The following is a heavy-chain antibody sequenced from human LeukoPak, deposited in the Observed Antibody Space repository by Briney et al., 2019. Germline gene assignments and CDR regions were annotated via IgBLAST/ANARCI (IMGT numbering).Heavy chain of an antibody. Sequence: GESLKISCKGSGYSFPGYWIAWVRQLPGKGLEWMGIIYPGDSETRYSPSFQGQVTISVDKSINTAYLQWSSLKASDTAMYYCARPLGGDEGYNYFDYWGQGTLVTVSS. D-gene: IGHD3-16*01. V-gene: IGHV5-51*01. CDR3: ARPLGGDEGYNYFDY. CDR2: IYPGDSET. CDR1: GYSFPGYW. J-gene: IGHJ4*02.